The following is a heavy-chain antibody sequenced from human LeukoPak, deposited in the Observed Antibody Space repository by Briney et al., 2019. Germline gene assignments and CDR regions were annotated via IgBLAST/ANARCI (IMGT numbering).Heavy chain of an antibody. V-gene: IGHV1-69*02. Sequence: SVKVSCKACGGTFSSYTISWVRQAPGQGLEWMGRIIPILGIANYAQKFQGRVTITADKSTSTAYMELSSLRSEDTAVYYCARVLRWYRLGPGDDAFDIWGQGTMVTVSS. CDR3: ARVLRWYRLGPGDDAFDI. J-gene: IGHJ3*02. CDR1: GGTFSSYT. D-gene: IGHD4-23*01. CDR2: IIPILGIA.